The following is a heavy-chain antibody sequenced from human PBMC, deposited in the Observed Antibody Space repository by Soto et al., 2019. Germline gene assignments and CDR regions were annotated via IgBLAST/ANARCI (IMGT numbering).Heavy chain of an antibody. CDR2: IYYSGST. J-gene: IGHJ5*02. D-gene: IGHD3-10*01. CDR1: GGSISSYY. V-gene: IGHV4-59*08. CDR3: ARHLITMGPKETTNWFDP. Sequence: SETLSLTCTVSGGSISSYYWSWIRQPPGKGLEWIGYIYYSGSTNYNPSLKSRVTISVDTSKNQFSLKLSSVTAADTAVYYCARHLITMGPKETTNWFDPWGQGTLVTVSS.